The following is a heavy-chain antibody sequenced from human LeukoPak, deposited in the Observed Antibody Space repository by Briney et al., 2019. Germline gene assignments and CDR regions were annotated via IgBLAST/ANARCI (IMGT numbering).Heavy chain of an antibody. J-gene: IGHJ4*02. CDR3: ATYRRQLAFFDY. D-gene: IGHD6-6*01. CDR1: GFTFSSYW. Sequence: GGSLRLSCAASGFTFSSYWMSWVRQAPGKGLEWVANIKQDGSEKYYVDSVKGRFTISRDNSKNTLYLQMNSLRAEDTAVYYCATYRRQLAFFDYWGQGTLVTVSS. CDR2: IKQDGSEK. V-gene: IGHV3-7*01.